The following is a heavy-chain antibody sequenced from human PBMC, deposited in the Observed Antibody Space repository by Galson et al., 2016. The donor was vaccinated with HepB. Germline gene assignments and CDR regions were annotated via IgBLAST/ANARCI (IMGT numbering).Heavy chain of an antibody. CDR1: GYNSNIYW. D-gene: IGHD3-3*01. Sequence: QSGAEVKQPGESLKISCKTSGYNSNIYWIAWVRQMPGTGPEWMGIIYPGDSDTRYSPSFQGQVTISADKSISTAYLQWSSLKASDTAMFYCARVFWPPHRDRCGYGMDVWGQGTTVTVSS. V-gene: IGHV5-51*01. CDR2: IYPGDSDT. J-gene: IGHJ6*02. CDR3: ARVFWPPHRDRCGYGMDV.